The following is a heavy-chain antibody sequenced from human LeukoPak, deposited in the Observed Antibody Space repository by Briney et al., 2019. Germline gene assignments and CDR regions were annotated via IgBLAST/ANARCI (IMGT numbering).Heavy chain of an antibody. Sequence: GGSLRLSCAASGFTFRSFGMYWVRQAPGKGLEWVALIWYDGGKKYYTDSVRGRFTISRDNSKNTLYLQMNSLRAEDTAVYYCVRYCNGGSCYRAAFDVWGPGTMVTVSS. CDR3: VRYCNGGSCYRAAFDV. D-gene: IGHD2-15*01. J-gene: IGHJ3*01. CDR1: GFTFRSFG. CDR2: IWYDGGKK. V-gene: IGHV3-33*07.